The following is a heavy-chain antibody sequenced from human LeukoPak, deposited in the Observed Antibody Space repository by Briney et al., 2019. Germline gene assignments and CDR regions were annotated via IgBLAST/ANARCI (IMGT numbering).Heavy chain of an antibody. Sequence: AGGSLRLSCAASGFSFSSYAMSWVRQAPGKGLEWVSGLSGSGGSTYYADSVKGRFTISRDNSKNTLYVQMNTLRAEDTAVYFCARGGYTHGYSESFDYWGQGTLVTVSS. D-gene: IGHD5-18*01. CDR2: LSGSGGST. CDR1: GFSFSSYA. CDR3: ARGGYTHGYSESFDY. J-gene: IGHJ4*02. V-gene: IGHV3-23*01.